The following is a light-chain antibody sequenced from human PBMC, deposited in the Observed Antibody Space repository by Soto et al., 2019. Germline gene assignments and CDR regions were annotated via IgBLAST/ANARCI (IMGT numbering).Light chain of an antibody. CDR1: QTIYTY. Sequence: DIQMTKSASSLSASVGDRVTITCRASQTIYTYLNWYQQKPGKAPKFLIYDASTLETGVPSRFSGSGSGTEFTLTISSLQPDDFATFYCQQYDTFPRTFGQGTKVDI. J-gene: IGKJ1*01. V-gene: IGKV1-39*01. CDR2: DAS. CDR3: QQYDTFPRT.